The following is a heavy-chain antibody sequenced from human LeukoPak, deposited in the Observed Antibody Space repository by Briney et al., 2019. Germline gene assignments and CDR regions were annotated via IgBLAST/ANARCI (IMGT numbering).Heavy chain of an antibody. V-gene: IGHV5-51*01. D-gene: IGHD1-26*01. CDR3: TTGEWESHDAFDI. Sequence: GESLKISCKGAGYSFISYWIGWVRQMPGKGLEWMGVIYPDDSDTRYSPSFQGQVTISADKSISTAYLQWSSLKASDTAMYYCTTGEWESHDAFDIWGQGTMVTVSS. CDR1: GYSFISYW. J-gene: IGHJ3*02. CDR2: IYPDDSDT.